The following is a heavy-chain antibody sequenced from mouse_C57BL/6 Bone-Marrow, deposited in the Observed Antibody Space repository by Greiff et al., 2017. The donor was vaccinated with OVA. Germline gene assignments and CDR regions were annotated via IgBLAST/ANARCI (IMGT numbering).Heavy chain of an antibody. CDR2: INPNNGGT. CDR3: ARSLRGRLTWFAY. CDR1: GYTFTDYN. Sequence: VQLQQSGPELVKPGASVKIPCKASGYTFTDYNMDWVKQSHGKSLEWIGDINPNNGGTIYNQKFKGKATLTVDKSSSTAYMELRSLTSEDTAVYYGARSLRGRLTWFAYWGQGTLVTVSA. J-gene: IGHJ3*01. V-gene: IGHV1-18*01.